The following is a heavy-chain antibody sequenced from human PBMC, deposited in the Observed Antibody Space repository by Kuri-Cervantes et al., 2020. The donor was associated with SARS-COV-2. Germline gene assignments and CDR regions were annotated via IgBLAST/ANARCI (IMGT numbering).Heavy chain of an antibody. CDR3: ARGMYSGSYWDAFDT. CDR2: ISYDGSNK. CDR1: GFTFSSYA. V-gene: IGHV3-30-3*01. J-gene: IGHJ3*02. D-gene: IGHD1-26*01. Sequence: GESLKISCAASGFTFSSYAMHWVRQAPGKGLEWVAVISYDGSNKYYADSVKGRFTIPRDNAKNSLYLQMDSLRAEDTAVYYCARGMYSGSYWDAFDTWGQGTMVTVSS.